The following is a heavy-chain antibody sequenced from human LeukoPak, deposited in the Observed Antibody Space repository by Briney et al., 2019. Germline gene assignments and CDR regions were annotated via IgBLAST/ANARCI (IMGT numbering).Heavy chain of an antibody. J-gene: IGHJ2*01. CDR2: FDPEDGET. D-gene: IGHD3-22*01. CDR1: GCTLTELS. V-gene: IGHV1-24*01. Sequence: ASVKVSCKVSGCTLTELSMHWVRQAPGKGLEWMGGFDPEDGETIYAQKFQGRVTMTEDTSTDTAYMELSSLKSEDTAVYYCTTWSRPGGYFRGWYLDLWGRGTLVTVSS. CDR3: TTWSRPGGYFRGWYLDL.